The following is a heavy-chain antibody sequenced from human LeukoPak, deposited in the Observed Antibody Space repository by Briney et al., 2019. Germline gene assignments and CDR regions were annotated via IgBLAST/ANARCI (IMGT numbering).Heavy chain of an antibody. CDR2: ISYDGRNK. V-gene: IGHV3-30*04. D-gene: IGHD2-21*02. CDR3: ATGDCGGDCYSSYFDY. Sequence: GGSLRLSCAVSTFTFSRYAMHWVRQAPGKGLAWVAIISYDGRNKYYADSVKGRFTISRDNPKSVLYLQMNSLRDEDTAVYYCATGDCGGDCYSSYFDYWGQGTLVTVSS. J-gene: IGHJ4*02. CDR1: TFTFSRYA.